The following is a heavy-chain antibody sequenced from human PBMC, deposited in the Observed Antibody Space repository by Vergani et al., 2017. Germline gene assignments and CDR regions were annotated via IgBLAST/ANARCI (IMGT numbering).Heavy chain of an antibody. CDR1: GGSISSYY. J-gene: IGHJ6*02. V-gene: IGHV4-59*01. D-gene: IGHD3-10*01. CDR3: ARGRYYGSGSYYNIQDYYYYGMDV. CDR2: IYYSGST. Sequence: QVQLQESGPGLVKPSETLSLTCTVSGGSISSYYWSWIRQPPGKGLEWIGYIYYSGSTNYNPSLKSRVTISVDTSKNQFSLKLSSVTAADTAVYYCARGRYYGSGSYYNIQDYYYYGMDVWGQGTTVTVSS.